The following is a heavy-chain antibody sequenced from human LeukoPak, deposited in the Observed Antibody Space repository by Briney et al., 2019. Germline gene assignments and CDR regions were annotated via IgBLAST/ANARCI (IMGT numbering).Heavy chain of an antibody. V-gene: IGHV3-30-3*01. D-gene: IGHD3-10*01. Sequence: PGGSLRLSCAASGFTFSSYAMHWVRQAPGKGLEWVAVVVYDGNKEYYADSVKGRFTISRDNSKNTLYLQMSSLRGDDTAVYYCARGPPGPAGYFHHWGQGTLVTVSS. J-gene: IGHJ1*01. CDR1: GFTFSSYA. CDR3: ARGPPGPAGYFHH. CDR2: VVYDGNKE.